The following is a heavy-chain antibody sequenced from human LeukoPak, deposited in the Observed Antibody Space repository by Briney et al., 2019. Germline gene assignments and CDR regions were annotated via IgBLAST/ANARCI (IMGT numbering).Heavy chain of an antibody. J-gene: IGHJ6*03. CDR3: ARDMVAAAGIGYYYYYMDV. V-gene: IGHV3-21*01. D-gene: IGHD6-13*01. CDR2: ISSSSSYI. CDR1: GFAFSSYS. Sequence: GGSLRLSCAASGFAFSSYSMNWVRQAPGKGLEWVSSISSSSSYIYYADSVKGRFTISRDNAENSLYLQMNSLRAEDTAVYYCARDMVAAAGIGYYYYYMDVWGKGTTVTVSS.